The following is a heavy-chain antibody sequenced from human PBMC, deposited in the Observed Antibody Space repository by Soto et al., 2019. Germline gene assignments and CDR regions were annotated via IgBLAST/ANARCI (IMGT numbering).Heavy chain of an antibody. D-gene: IGHD3-3*01. Sequence: SETLSLTCAVYGGSFSGYYWSWIRQPPGKGLEWIGEINHSGSTNYNPSLKSRVTISVDTSKNQFSLKLSSVTAADTAVYYCARGCGRYDFWSGSYVKYYIDYCGQGTLVTASA. J-gene: IGHJ4*02. V-gene: IGHV4-34*01. CDR1: GGSFSGYY. CDR3: ARGCGRYDFWSGSYVKYYIDY. CDR2: INHSGST.